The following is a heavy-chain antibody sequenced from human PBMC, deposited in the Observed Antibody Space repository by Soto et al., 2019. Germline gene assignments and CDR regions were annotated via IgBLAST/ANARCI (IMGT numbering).Heavy chain of an antibody. CDR2: IYHSGST. D-gene: IGHD3-22*01. J-gene: IGHJ4*02. V-gene: IGHV4-4*02. CDR1: GGSISSSNW. Sequence: SETLSLTCAVSGGSISSSNWWSWVRQPPGKGLEWIGEIYHSGSTNYNPSLKSRVTISVDKSKNQFSLKLSSVTAADTAVYYCARDRSDSSGYHYYFDSWGQGTPVTVSS. CDR3: ARDRSDSSGYHYYFDS.